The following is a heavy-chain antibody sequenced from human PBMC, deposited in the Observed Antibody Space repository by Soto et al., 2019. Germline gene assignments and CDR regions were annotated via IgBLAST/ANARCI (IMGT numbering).Heavy chain of an antibody. J-gene: IGHJ4*02. V-gene: IGHV3-23*01. CDR3: AKHHGGNSWYCLDS. D-gene: IGHD6-13*01. CDR1: RFTFSSYA. Sequence: EVQLLESGGGLVQPGGSLRLSCAASRFTFSSYAMSWVRQAPGKGLEWVSFITGSGGTTFYADSVKGRFTISRDNSKNTLYLQMNSLRDEDTAVYDCAKHHGGNSWYCLDSWGQGTLVTVSS. CDR2: ITGSGGTT.